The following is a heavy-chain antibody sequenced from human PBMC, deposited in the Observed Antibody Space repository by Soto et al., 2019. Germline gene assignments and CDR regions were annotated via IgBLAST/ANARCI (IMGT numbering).Heavy chain of an antibody. CDR3: AKVLSGIYYYHGLDV. J-gene: IGHJ6*02. D-gene: IGHD3-10*01. Sequence: GGSLRLSCAASGFTFSSYAMSWVRQAPGKGLEWVSAISGSGGSTYYADSVKGRFTISRDNSKNTLYLQMNSLRVEDTAVYYCAKVLSGIYYYHGLDVWGQGTTVTVSS. CDR1: GFTFSSYA. V-gene: IGHV3-23*01. CDR2: ISGSGGST.